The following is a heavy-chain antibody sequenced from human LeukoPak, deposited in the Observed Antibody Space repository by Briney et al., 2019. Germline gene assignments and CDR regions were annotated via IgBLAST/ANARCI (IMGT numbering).Heavy chain of an antibody. Sequence: GGSLRLSCAASGFTFSGYWMSWIRQAPGKGLEWVSYISTSGSTIYYADSVKGRFTISRDTSKNTLFLQMSSLTVEDTAVYYCTTFVALRAFDVWGQGTMVTVS. D-gene: IGHD3-10*02. CDR3: TTFVALRAFDV. CDR2: ISTSGSTI. CDR1: GFTFSGYW. J-gene: IGHJ3*01. V-gene: IGHV3-11*04.